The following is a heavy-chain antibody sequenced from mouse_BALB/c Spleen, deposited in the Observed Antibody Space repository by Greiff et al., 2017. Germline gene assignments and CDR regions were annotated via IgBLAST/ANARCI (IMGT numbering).Heavy chain of an antibody. CDR3: ARGDYGSSYEDY. J-gene: IGHJ2*01. CDR1: GYTFTSYW. V-gene: IGHV1-69*02. Sequence: QVQLQQPGAELVKPGASVKLSCKASGYTFTSYWMHWVKQRPGQGLEWIGEIDPSDSYTNYNQKFKGKATLTVDKSSSTAYMQLSSLTSEDSAVYYCARGDYGSSYEDYWGQGTTLTVSS. D-gene: IGHD1-1*01. CDR2: IDPSDSYT.